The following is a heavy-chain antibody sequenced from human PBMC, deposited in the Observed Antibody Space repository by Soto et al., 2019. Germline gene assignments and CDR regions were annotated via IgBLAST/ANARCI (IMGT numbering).Heavy chain of an antibody. CDR3: AKDMFSSSSAATFDY. Sequence: EVQLVESGGGLAQPGRSLRLSCAASGFIFDDYAMHWVRQAPGKGLEWVSGISWQSGSIRYADSVKGRCTISRDNAKNALYLQMNSLRVEDTALYYCAKDMFSSSSAATFDYWGQGILVTVSS. J-gene: IGHJ4*02. D-gene: IGHD6-6*01. CDR1: GFIFDDYA. V-gene: IGHV3-9*01. CDR2: ISWQSGSI.